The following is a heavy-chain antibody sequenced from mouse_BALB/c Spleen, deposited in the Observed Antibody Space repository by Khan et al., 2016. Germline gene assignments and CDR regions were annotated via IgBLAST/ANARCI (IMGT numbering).Heavy chain of an antibody. Sequence: EVQLQESGPDLVKPSQSLSLTCTVTGYSISSGYSWHWIRQFPGNNLEWMAYIHYSGSTNYNPSLKSRISITRDTSKNQFFLQLISVTTEDTATDYCTRGEYYGSGYWGQGTTLTVSS. CDR3: TRGEYYGSGY. V-gene: IGHV3-1*02. J-gene: IGHJ2*01. D-gene: IGHD1-1*01. CDR2: IHYSGST. CDR1: GYSISSGYS.